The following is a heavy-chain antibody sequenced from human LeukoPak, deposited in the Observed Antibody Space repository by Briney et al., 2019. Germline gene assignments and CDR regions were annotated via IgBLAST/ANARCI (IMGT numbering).Heavy chain of an antibody. D-gene: IGHD2-15*01. Sequence: ASVKVSCEASGYSFTGYYMHWVRQAPGQGLEWMGWINPNSGGTNYAQKFQGRVTMTRDTSTSTAYMERCRLRSDDTAVYYCARVREVAKDYWGQGTLVTVSS. V-gene: IGHV1-2*02. CDR1: GYSFTGYY. J-gene: IGHJ4*02. CDR2: INPNSGGT. CDR3: ARVREVAKDY.